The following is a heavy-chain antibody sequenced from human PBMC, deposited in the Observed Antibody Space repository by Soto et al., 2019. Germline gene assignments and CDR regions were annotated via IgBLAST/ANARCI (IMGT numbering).Heavy chain of an antibody. CDR2: VTSSAIAT. CDR1: GYRFSEYA. D-gene: IGHD3-22*01. Sequence: EVHLLEAGGGLVQPGGSLRLSCVGSGYRFSEYAMAWIRQAPGKGLEWVTGVTSSAIATYYADSVKGRFTISRNNSLNILYLQMDNLGADDTAVYYCAKSHDTSAYCLSIDSWGQGTQVTVSS. J-gene: IGHJ4*02. V-gene: IGHV3-23*01. CDR3: AKSHDTSAYCLSIDS.